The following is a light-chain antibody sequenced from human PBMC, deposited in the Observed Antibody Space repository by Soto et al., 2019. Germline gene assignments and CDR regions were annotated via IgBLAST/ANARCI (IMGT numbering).Light chain of an antibody. Sequence: DIQMTQSPSSLSASVGDRLTITCRASHAIHTYLAWFQQKPGEVPKVLLYSASTLQSGVPSRFSGSGSGTDFPLTISGLQPEDVATYYCQRYDSPPWTFGQGTKVEIK. J-gene: IGKJ1*01. CDR3: QRYDSPPWT. V-gene: IGKV1-27*01. CDR1: HAIHTY. CDR2: SAS.